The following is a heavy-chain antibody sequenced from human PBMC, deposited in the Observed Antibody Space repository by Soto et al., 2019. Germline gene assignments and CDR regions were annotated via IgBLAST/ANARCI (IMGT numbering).Heavy chain of an antibody. V-gene: IGHV3-23*01. CDR3: AKDQELTRRGRSAFDI. Sequence: EVQLLESGGGLVQPGGSLRLSCAASGFTFSSYAMSWVRQAPGKGLEWVSAISGSGGSTYYADSVKGRFTISRDNSKNTLYLHMNSLRAEDTAVYYCAKDQELTRRGRSAFDIWGQGTMVTVSS. J-gene: IGHJ3*02. CDR1: GFTFSSYA. CDR2: ISGSGGST. D-gene: IGHD4-4*01.